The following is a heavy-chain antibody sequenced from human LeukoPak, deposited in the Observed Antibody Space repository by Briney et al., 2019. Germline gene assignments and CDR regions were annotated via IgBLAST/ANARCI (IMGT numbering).Heavy chain of an antibody. CDR1: GYTFTSYD. J-gene: IGHJ4*02. Sequence: ASVKVSCKASGYTFTSYDINWVRQATGQGLEWMGWMNPNSGNTGYAQKFQGRVTMTTDTSTSTAYMEVRSLRSDATAVYYCARGVLRFLEWYPGRYFDYWGQGTLVTVSS. V-gene: IGHV1-8*01. D-gene: IGHD3-3*01. CDR3: ARGVLRFLEWYPGRYFDY. CDR2: MNPNSGNT.